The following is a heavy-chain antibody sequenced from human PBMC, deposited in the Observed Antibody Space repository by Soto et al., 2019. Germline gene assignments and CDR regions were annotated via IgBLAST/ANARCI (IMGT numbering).Heavy chain of an antibody. Sequence: QVQLVESGGGVVQPGRSLRLSCAASGFTFSSYGMHWVRQAPGKGLEWVAVISYDGSNKYYADSVKGRFTISRDNSKNTLYLQINSLRAEDTAVYYCAKNLRGQQLVYGYWGQGTLVTVSS. CDR2: ISYDGSNK. CDR1: GFTFSSYG. V-gene: IGHV3-30*18. D-gene: IGHD6-13*01. J-gene: IGHJ4*02. CDR3: AKNLRGQQLVYGY.